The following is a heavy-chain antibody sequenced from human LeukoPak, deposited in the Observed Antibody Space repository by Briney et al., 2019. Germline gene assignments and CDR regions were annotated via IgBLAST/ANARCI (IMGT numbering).Heavy chain of an antibody. CDR2: INPSGGST. CDR1: GYSLTNYY. J-gene: IGHJ4*02. V-gene: IGHV1-46*01. D-gene: IGHD5-12*01. CDR3: ARGAPTTRIGAGRFDY. Sequence: GASVKVSCKAFGYSLTNYYVHWVRQAPGQGLEWMGEINPSGGSTSYAQKFQGRITVTWDTYTNTVYMDLSSLRSEDTATYYCARGAPTTRIGAGRFDYWGQGSLLTVAS.